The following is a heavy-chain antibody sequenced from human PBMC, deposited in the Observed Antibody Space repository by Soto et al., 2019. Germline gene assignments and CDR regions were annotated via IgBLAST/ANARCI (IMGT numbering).Heavy chain of an antibody. CDR3: ARGWYCSSTSCYPTGGYYYYYGMDV. CDR1: GYTFTSYG. Sequence: GASVKVSCKASGYTFTSYGISWVRQAPGQGLEGMGWISAYNGNTNYAQKLQGRVTMTTDTSTSTAYMELRSLRSDDTAVYDCARGWYCSSTSCYPTGGYYYYYGMDVWGQGTTVTVSS. D-gene: IGHD2-2*01. V-gene: IGHV1-18*01. CDR2: ISAYNGNT. J-gene: IGHJ6*02.